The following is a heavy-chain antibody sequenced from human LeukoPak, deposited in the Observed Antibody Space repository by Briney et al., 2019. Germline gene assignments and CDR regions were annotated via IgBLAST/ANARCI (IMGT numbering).Heavy chain of an antibody. D-gene: IGHD3-10*01. Sequence: SETLSLTCAIYGGSFSGYSWTWIRQPPGKGLEWIGEFSHSGFPVYNPSLGGRVTISIDASKNQFSLKLSSVTAADTALYYCARDHIRMVHHFQHWGQGTLVTVSA. CDR1: GGSFSGYS. CDR2: FSHSGFP. CDR3: ARDHIRMVHHFQH. V-gene: IGHV4-34*01. J-gene: IGHJ1*01.